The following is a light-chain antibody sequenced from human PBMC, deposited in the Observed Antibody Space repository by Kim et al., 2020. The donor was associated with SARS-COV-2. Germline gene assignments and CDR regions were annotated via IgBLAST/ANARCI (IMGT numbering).Light chain of an antibody. Sequence: TLSAAVEARNTISCRASKSISTWLAWHQQKPGKAPKVLIYEASRLQGGVPSRFSGSGYGTEFSLTISSLQPDDFGSYYCQQYSTYSFGQGTTLEI. V-gene: IGKV1-5*01. CDR1: KSISTW. J-gene: IGKJ2*03. CDR2: EAS. CDR3: QQYSTYS.